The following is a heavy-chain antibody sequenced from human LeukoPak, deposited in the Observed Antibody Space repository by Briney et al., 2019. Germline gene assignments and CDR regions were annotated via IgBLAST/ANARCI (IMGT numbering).Heavy chain of an antibody. V-gene: IGHV3-23*01. CDR3: ARVGRRIVGATTRWYYFDY. CDR2: ITGRGDFT. CDR1: GFMFNIYA. Sequence: GGSLRLSCAASGFMFNIYAMSWVRQAPGKGLEWVSSITGRGDFTFYADSVKGRFTISRDNFDNILYLQMSSLRSEDTAVYYCARVGRRIVGATTRWYYFDYWGQGTLVTVSS. J-gene: IGHJ4*02. D-gene: IGHD1-26*01.